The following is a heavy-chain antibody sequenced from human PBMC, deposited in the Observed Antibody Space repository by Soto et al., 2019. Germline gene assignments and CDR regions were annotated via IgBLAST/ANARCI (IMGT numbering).Heavy chain of an antibody. V-gene: IGHV1-69*06. D-gene: IGHD6-13*01. CDR3: ARGGAVSTSWYWGDGLDS. Sequence: QVQLEQSGSEVKKSGSSVKVSCKASGYSFSSHAITWVRQAPGQGLEWMGGIIPVFGTPSYAQKFQGRVTISADKPTNTSYLELRSLRSEDTAVYYCARGGAVSTSWYWGDGLDSWGQGTQVTVSS. CDR2: IIPVFGTP. CDR1: GYSFSSHA. J-gene: IGHJ4*02.